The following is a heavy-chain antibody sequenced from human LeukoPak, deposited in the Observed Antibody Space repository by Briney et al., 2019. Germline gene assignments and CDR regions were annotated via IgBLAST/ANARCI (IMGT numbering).Heavy chain of an antibody. J-gene: IGHJ4*02. CDR3: AKDLRYSGSYLFDC. CDR1: GFIFNDYA. CDR2: IGWNSASI. D-gene: IGHD1-26*01. V-gene: IGHV3-9*01. Sequence: GGSLRLSCAASGFIFNDYAMHWVRKAPGKGLEWVSGIGWNSASIDYADSVKGRFTISRDNAKNSLYLQMNSLRDEDTALYYCAKDLRYSGSYLFDCWGQGTLVTVSS.